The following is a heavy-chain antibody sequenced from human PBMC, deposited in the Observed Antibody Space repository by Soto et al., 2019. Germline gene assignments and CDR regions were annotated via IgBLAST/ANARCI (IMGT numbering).Heavy chain of an antibody. Sequence: QVQLQESGPGLVKPSQTLSLTCTVSGGSISSGGYYWSWLRQHPGKGREWIGYIYYSGSTYYNPSLKSRVTIAADTSKNQYSLKLSSVAAADTAVYDCARDLGARSGYDLTALDIWCQWTMVTVSS. CDR2: IYYSGST. CDR3: ARDLGARSGYDLTALDI. D-gene: IGHD5-12*01. V-gene: IGHV4-31*03. CDR1: GGSISSGGYY. J-gene: IGHJ3*02.